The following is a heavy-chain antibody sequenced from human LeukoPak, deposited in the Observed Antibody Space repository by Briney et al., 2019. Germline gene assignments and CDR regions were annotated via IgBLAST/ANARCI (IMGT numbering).Heavy chain of an antibody. CDR2: IYTSGST. CDR3: AAQPDGSGWYGPQEY. Sequence: SETLSLTCTVSGGSISSYYWSWIRQPAGKGLEWIGRIYTSGSTNYNPSLKSRVTMSVDTSKNQFSLKLSSVTAADTAVYYCAAQPDGSGWYGPQEYWGQGTLVTVSS. CDR1: GGSISSYY. D-gene: IGHD6-19*01. J-gene: IGHJ4*02. V-gene: IGHV4-4*07.